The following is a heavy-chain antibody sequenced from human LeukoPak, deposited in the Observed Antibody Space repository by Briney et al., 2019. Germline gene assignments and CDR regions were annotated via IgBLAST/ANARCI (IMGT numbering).Heavy chain of an antibody. V-gene: IGHV4-39*01. J-gene: IGHJ4*02. Sequence: SETLSLTCTVSGVSISSSNSYWGWIRQPPGKGLEWIGSIYYSGNTYYNAPLKSQVSISIDTSKNQFSLRLTSVTAADTAVYYCVRLWSTDCSGGSCPHQPNYWGQGTLVTVSS. CDR3: VRLWSTDCSGGSCPHQPNY. CDR1: GVSISSSNSY. D-gene: IGHD2-15*01. CDR2: IYYSGNT.